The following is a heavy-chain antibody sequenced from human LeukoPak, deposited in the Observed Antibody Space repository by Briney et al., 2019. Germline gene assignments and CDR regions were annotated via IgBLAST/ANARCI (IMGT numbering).Heavy chain of an antibody. D-gene: IGHD2-2*01. CDR3: ARHDCSSTSCYLTSYYYYYMDV. J-gene: IGHJ6*03. CDR2: IFYSGST. V-gene: IGHV4-39*01. CDR1: GGSISSSSYY. Sequence: SETLSLTCTVSGGSISSSSYYWGWIRQPPGKGLEWIGSIFYSGSTYYNPSLKSRVTISVDTSKSQFSLKLSSVTAADTAVYYCARHDCSSTSCYLTSYYYYYMDVWGKGTTVTVSS.